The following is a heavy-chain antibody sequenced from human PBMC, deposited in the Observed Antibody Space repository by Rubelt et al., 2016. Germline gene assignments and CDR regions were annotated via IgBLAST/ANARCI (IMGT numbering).Heavy chain of an antibody. CDR1: GFTFSSYA. Sequence: EVQLLESGGGLVQPGGSLRLSCAASGFTFSSYAMSWVRQAPGKGLEWVSAISGSGAGTYYVDSVKGRFTISRGNSMHTLDLQMNSLRAEDTAVYYCARQMSDLWLFDSWGQGTLVTVSS. V-gene: IGHV3-23*01. CDR2: ISGSGAGT. CDR3: ARQMSDLWLFDS. D-gene: IGHD3-10*01. J-gene: IGHJ4*02.